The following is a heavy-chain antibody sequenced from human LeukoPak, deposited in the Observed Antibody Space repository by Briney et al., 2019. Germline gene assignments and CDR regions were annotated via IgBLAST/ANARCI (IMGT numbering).Heavy chain of an antibody. Sequence: SETLSLTCTVSGGSISSYYWSWIRQPPGKGLEWIGYIYNSGSTNYNPSLKSRVTISVDTSKNQFSLKLSSVTAADTAVYYCAREGKGKGYFDYWGQGTLVTVSS. J-gene: IGHJ4*02. CDR3: AREGKGKGYFDY. V-gene: IGHV4-59*01. D-gene: IGHD3-10*01. CDR2: IYNSGST. CDR1: GGSISSYY.